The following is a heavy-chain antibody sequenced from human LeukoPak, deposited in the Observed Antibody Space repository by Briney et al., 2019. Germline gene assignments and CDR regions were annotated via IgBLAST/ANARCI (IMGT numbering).Heavy chain of an antibody. CDR2: ISWNSGSI. J-gene: IGHJ4*02. CDR1: GFTFDDYA. Sequence: GGSLRLSCEASGFTFDDYAMHWVRQAPGKGLEWVSGISWNSGSIGYADSVEGRFTISRDNAKNSLYLQMNSLRAEDMALYYCAKGGRGYSYGSVDYWGQGTLVTVSS. V-gene: IGHV3-9*03. D-gene: IGHD5-18*01. CDR3: AKGGRGYSYGSVDY.